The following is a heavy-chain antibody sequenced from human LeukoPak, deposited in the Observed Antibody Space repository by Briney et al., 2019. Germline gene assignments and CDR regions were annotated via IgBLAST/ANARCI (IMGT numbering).Heavy chain of an antibody. Sequence: ASETLSLTCTVSGGSISSSSYYWGWIRQPPGKGLEWIGSIYYSGSTYYNPSLKSRVTISVDTSKNQFSLELSSVTAADSAVYYCARQGLRYFDLDFWGQGTLVTVSS. CDR3: ARQGLRYFDLDF. CDR2: IYYSGST. D-gene: IGHD3-9*01. J-gene: IGHJ4*02. V-gene: IGHV4-39*01. CDR1: GGSISSSSYY.